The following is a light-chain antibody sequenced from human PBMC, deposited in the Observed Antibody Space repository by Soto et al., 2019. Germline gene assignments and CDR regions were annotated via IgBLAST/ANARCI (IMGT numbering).Light chain of an antibody. CDR3: SSYTTINNLWV. CDR2: DIG. CDR1: SRDVGAYNF. V-gene: IGLV2-14*03. Sequence: QSFLTQPASVSGSPGQSVTISCTGISRDVGAYNFVSWYQQHPGRAPKLIIYDIGDRPSGVSSRFSGSRSGSTASLTISGLQAEDEADYYCSSYTTINNLWVFGGGTKVTVL. J-gene: IGLJ3*02.